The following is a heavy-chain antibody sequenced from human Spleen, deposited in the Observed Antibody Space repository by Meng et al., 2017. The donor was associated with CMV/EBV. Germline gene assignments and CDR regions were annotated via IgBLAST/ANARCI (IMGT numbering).Heavy chain of an antibody. CDR1: FNSYG. Sequence: FNSYGITWVRQAPGQGLEWVGWISSYNRNTNYAQKFRGRVTLTTDTSTSIAYMELRSLRSDDTAVYYCATIAYCGGDCYQVHPLYDHWGQGTLVTVSS. CDR2: ISSYNRNT. CDR3: ATIAYCGGDCYQVHPLYDH. J-gene: IGHJ5*02. V-gene: IGHV1-18*01. D-gene: IGHD2-21*01.